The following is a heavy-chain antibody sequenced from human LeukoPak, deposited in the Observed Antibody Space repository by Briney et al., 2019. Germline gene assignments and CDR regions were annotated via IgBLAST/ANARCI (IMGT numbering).Heavy chain of an antibody. CDR1: GGTSSSYA. J-gene: IGHJ6*02. CDR2: IIPILGIA. Sequence: SVKVSCKASGGTSSSYAISWVRQAPGQGLEWMGRIIPILGIANYAQKFQGRVTITADESTSTGYMELSSLRYEDTAVYYCARGLYCSSSTSCYDYGMDVWGQGTTVTVSS. D-gene: IGHD2-2*01. V-gene: IGHV1-69*04. CDR3: ARGLYCSSSTSCYDYGMDV.